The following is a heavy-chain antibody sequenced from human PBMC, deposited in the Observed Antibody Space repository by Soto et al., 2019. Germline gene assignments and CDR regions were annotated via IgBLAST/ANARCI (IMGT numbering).Heavy chain of an antibody. Sequence: VQLVESGGGEVQPGRSLRLSCAASGFKYTDFALHWVRQAPGKGLEWVAIISYDGSDKYYADSVKGRFVISRDNPKNTLYLEMNSLRPEDTAVYFCARGAGDSYYAIDVWGQGTTVTVFS. CDR1: GFKYTDFA. D-gene: IGHD3-10*01. J-gene: IGHJ6*02. V-gene: IGHV3-30*09. CDR2: ISYDGSDK. CDR3: ARGAGDSYYAIDV.